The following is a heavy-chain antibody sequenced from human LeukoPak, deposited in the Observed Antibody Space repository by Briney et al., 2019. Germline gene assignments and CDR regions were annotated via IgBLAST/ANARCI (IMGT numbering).Heavy chain of an antibody. CDR3: ARGYTIFGVVRDAFYWFDP. V-gene: IGHV1-69*02. D-gene: IGHD3-3*01. CDR1: GGTFSSYT. J-gene: IGHJ5*02. CDR2: IIPILGIA. Sequence: SVKVSCKXSGGTFSSYTISWVRQAPGQGLEWMGRIIPILGIANYAQKFQGRVTITADKSTSTAYMELSSLRSEDTAVYYCARGYTIFGVVRDAFYWFDPWGQGTLVTVSS.